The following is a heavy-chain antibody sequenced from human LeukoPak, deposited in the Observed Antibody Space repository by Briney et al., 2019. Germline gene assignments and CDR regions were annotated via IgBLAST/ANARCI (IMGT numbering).Heavy chain of an antibody. CDR2: NNPNSGGT. V-gene: IGHV1-2*02. Sequence: ASVEVSCKASGYTFTGYYLHWVRQAPGQGLEWMGWNNPNSGGTNYAQKFQGRVTMTRDTSISTAYMELSRLRSDDTAVYYCAVYCGSTTCYSAYDIWGQGTMVTVSS. D-gene: IGHD2-2*01. J-gene: IGHJ3*02. CDR1: GYTFTGYY. CDR3: AVYCGSTTCYSAYDI.